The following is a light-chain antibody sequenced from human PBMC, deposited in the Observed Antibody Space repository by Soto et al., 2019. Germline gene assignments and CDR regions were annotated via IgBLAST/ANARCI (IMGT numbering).Light chain of an antibody. CDR2: EVS. J-gene: IGLJ1*01. CDR3: SSYTSSSTKV. Sequence: QSVLTQPASVSGSPGQSITISCTGTSSDVGGYNCVSWYQQHPGKAPKLMIYEVSNRPSGVSNRFSGSKSGNTASLTISGLQAEDEADYYCSSYTSSSTKVFGTGTKVTVL. V-gene: IGLV2-14*01. CDR1: SSDVGGYNC.